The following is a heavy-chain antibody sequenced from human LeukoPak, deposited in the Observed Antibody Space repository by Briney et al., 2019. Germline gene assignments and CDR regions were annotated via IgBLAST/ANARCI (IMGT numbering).Heavy chain of an antibody. V-gene: IGHV1-58*02. CDR1: GFTFTSSA. CDR3: AAIHQLDIGAPSGDY. CDR2: IVVGSGNT. J-gene: IGHJ4*02. Sequence: SVKVSCKASGFTFTSSAMQWVRQARGQRLEWIGWIVVGSGNTNYAQKFQERVTITRDMSTSTAYMELSSLRSEDTAVYYCAAIHQLDIGAPSGDYWGQGTQVTVSS. D-gene: IGHD5-12*01.